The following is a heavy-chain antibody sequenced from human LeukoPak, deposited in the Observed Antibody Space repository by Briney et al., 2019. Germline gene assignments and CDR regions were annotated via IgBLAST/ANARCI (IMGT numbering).Heavy chain of an antibody. CDR2: IYTSGST. V-gene: IGHV4-4*07. J-gene: IGHJ4*02. D-gene: IGHD6-19*01. CDR1: VGSTSIYY. Sequence: PSETLSLTCTAPVGSTSIYYWSWIRNPPGKGREWMGRIYTSGSTNYNPSLKSRVTMSVDTSKNQFSLKLNSVTAADTAVYYCARDGGAVAGTWGQGTLVTVSS. CDR3: ARDGGAVAGT.